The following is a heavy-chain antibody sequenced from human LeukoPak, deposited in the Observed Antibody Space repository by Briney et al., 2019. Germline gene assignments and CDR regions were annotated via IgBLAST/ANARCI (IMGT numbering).Heavy chain of an antibody. CDR3: ARDAPPYYYYYYGMVV. V-gene: IGHV4-59*01. CDR1: GGSISSYY. J-gene: IGHJ6*02. CDR2: IYYSGST. Sequence: SETLSLTCTVSGGSISSYYWSWIRQPPGKGLEWIGYIYYSGSTNYNPSLKSRVTISVDTSKNQFSLKLSSVTAADTAVYYCARDAPPYYYYYYGMVVWGQGTTVTVSS.